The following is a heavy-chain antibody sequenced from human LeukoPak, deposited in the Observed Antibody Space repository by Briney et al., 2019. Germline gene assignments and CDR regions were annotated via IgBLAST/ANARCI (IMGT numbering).Heavy chain of an antibody. CDR3: ANYGSVSYFAY. Sequence: GGSLRLSCAASGFTFSNYVMHWVRQAPGKGLEGVALVSYDGSNKYYADSVKGRFTISRDNSKNTLYLQMISLRAEDTAVYYCANYGSVSYFAYWGQGTLVTVSS. J-gene: IGHJ4*02. CDR1: GFTFSNYV. D-gene: IGHD3-10*01. V-gene: IGHV3-30*18. CDR2: VSYDGSNK.